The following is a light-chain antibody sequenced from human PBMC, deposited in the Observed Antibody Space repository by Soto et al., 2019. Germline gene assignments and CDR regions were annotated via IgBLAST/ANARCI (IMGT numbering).Light chain of an antibody. CDR1: QRIANY. J-gene: IGKJ1*01. CDR3: QQSNTVVWT. CDR2: TAS. V-gene: IGKV1-39*01. Sequence: DIQMTQSPSSLSASVGDRVTITCRASQRIANYLNWYQQKPGKAPNLLIYTASNLQSGVPSRFSGSGSGTEFTLTISSLQPEDFATYYCQQSNTVVWTFGQGTKVDIK.